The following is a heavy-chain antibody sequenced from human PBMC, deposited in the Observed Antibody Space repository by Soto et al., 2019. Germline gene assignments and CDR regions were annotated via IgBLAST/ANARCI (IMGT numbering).Heavy chain of an antibody. CDR2: IYYSGST. V-gene: IGHV4-31*02. CDR1: GGSISSGDYY. D-gene: IGHD3-3*01. J-gene: IGHJ5*02. CDR3: ARVHDFWSGSPIDP. Sequence: PSETLSLTCTVSGGSISSGDYYWSWIRQPPGKGLEWIGYIYYSGSTYYNPSLKSRVTISVDTSKNQFSLKLSSVTAADTAVYYCARVHDFWSGSPIDPWGQGTLVTVSS.